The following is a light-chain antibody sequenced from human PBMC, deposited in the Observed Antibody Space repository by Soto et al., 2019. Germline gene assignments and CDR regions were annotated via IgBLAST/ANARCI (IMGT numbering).Light chain of an antibody. CDR3: SSYAGSRNLV. J-gene: IGLJ1*01. Sequence: QSVLTQPPPASGSPGQSVTISCTGTSSDVGGYNYVSWYQQHPGKAPKLMIYEVTKRPSGVPDRFSGSKSGNTASLTVSGLQAEDEADYYCSSYAGSRNLVFGSGTKLTVL. CDR2: EVT. CDR1: SSDVGGYNY. V-gene: IGLV2-8*01.